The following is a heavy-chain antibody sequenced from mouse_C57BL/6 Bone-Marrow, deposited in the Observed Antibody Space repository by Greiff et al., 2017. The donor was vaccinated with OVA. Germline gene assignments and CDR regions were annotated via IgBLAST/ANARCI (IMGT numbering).Heavy chain of an antibody. D-gene: IGHD1-1*01. V-gene: IGHV1-82*01. CDR3: ARDGTTVVATGWTRAMDY. CDR2: IYPGDGDT. Sequence: QVHVKQSGPELVKPGASVKISCKASGYAFSSSWMNWVKQRPGKGLEWIGRIYPGDGDTNYNGKFKGKATLTADKSSSTAYMQLSSLTSEDSAVYFCARDGTTVVATGWTRAMDYWGQGTSVTVSS. CDR1: GYAFSSSW. J-gene: IGHJ4*01.